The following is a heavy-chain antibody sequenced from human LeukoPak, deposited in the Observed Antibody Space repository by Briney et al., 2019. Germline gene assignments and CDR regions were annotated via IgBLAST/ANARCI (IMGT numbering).Heavy chain of an antibody. CDR2: IYSAGSR. V-gene: IGHV3-53*01. CDR1: GFTVSSNY. CDR3: ASGGLGARKFYSDPFHF. J-gene: IGHJ4*02. D-gene: IGHD3-16*01. Sequence: GGSLRLSCVASGFTVSSNYMSWVRQAPGKGLGWVSIIYSAGSRYYADSVRGRFTISRDNSQNTVFLQMNSLRAEDTAVYYCASGGLGARKFYSDPFHFWGQGTLVTVSS.